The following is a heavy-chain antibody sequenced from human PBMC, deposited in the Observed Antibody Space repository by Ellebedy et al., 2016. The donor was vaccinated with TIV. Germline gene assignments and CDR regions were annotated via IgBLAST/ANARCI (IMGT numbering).Heavy chain of an antibody. CDR3: ACVMGVARMNV. CDR2: VNTNTGGP. V-gene: IGHV1-2*02. J-gene: IGHJ4*02. CDR1: GYTFTGFF. D-gene: IGHD5-12*01. Sequence: AASVKVSCKASGYTFTGFFLHWVRQAPGQGLEWMVWVNTNTGGPDYAQKSQGRVTMTKDTSIGKAYMELSGLTSGDTAIYYCACVMGVARMNVWGQGTRVTVSS.